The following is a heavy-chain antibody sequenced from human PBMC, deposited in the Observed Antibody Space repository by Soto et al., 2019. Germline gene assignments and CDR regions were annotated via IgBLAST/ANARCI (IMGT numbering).Heavy chain of an antibody. CDR2: IWYDGSNK. D-gene: IGHD6-13*01. J-gene: IGHJ3*02. CDR1: GFTFSSYG. CDR3: ARGAVRQHDDAFDI. V-gene: IGHV3-33*01. Sequence: GGSLRLSCAASGFTFSSYGMHWVRQAPGKGLEWVAVIWYDGSNKYYADSVKGRFTISRDNSKNTLYLQMNSLRAEDTAVYYCARGAVRQHDDAFDIWGKGTMVTVSS.